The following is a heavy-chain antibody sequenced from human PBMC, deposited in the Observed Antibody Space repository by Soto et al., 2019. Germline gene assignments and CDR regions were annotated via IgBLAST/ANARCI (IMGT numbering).Heavy chain of an antibody. CDR3: ARGGAYYFDS. V-gene: IGHV4-4*07. J-gene: IGHJ4*02. CDR1: GASITNFY. Sequence: SETLSLTCPVSGASITNFYWSWIRQSARKGLEWIGRIYTRGSTDYNPSLKGRVTISIDTSKNQVSLTLKSVTAADTAVYYCARGGAYYFDSWGQGIQVTVSS. CDR2: IYTRGST. D-gene: IGHD3-16*01.